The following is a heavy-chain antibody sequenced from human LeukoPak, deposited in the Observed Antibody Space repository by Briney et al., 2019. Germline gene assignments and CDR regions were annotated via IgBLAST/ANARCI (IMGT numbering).Heavy chain of an antibody. J-gene: IGHJ4*02. CDR1: GFTFGDYA. CDR3: TTTRHPHINWQRTRNRIDY. CDR2: IKSKTDGGTT. D-gene: IGHD6-25*01. Sequence: PGGSLRLSCTASGFTFGDYAMSWFRQAPGKGLEWVGRIKSKTDGGTTDYAAPVKGRFTISRDDSKNTLYLQMNSLKTEDTAVYYCTTTRHPHINWQRTRNRIDYWGQGTLVTVSS. V-gene: IGHV3-15*01.